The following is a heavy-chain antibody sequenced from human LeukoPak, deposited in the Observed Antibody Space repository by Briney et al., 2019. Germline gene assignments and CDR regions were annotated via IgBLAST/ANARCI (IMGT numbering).Heavy chain of an antibody. D-gene: IGHD6-19*01. V-gene: IGHV3-48*04. CDR1: GFTFSSYS. CDR2: ISSSSSTI. Sequence: PGGSLRLSCAASGFTFSSYSMNWVRQAPGKGLEWVSFISSSSSTIYYADSVKGRFTISRDNAKNSLYLQMNSLRAEDTAVYYCARESFDSGIAVDTTRYFQHWGQGTLVTVSS. CDR3: ARESFDSGIAVDTTRYFQH. J-gene: IGHJ1*01.